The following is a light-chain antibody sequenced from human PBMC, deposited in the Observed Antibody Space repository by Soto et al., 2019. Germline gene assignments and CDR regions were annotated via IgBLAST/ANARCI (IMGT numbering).Light chain of an antibody. Sequence: AIQLTQSTSAFSASTGDRVTITCRASQGISSYLAWYQQKPGKAPKLLIYAASTLQSGVPSRFRGSGSGTEFTLTISSLQPDDFATYYCQHYNSYPEAFGHGTKVDI. CDR2: AAS. CDR3: QHYNSYPEA. J-gene: IGKJ1*01. CDR1: QGISSY. V-gene: IGKV1-8*01.